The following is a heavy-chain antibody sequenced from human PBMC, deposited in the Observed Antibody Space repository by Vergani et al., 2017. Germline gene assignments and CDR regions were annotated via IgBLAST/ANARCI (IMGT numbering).Heavy chain of an antibody. CDR1: GFTFSSYA. CDR2: ISYDGSNK. CDR3: ARDRTNIVARNYGMDV. D-gene: IGHD5-12*01. V-gene: IGHV3-30-3*01. J-gene: IGHJ6*02. Sequence: QVQLVESGGGVVQPGRSLRLSCAASGFTFSSYAMHWVRQAPGKGLEWVAVISYDGSNKYYADSVKGRFTISRDNSKNTLYLQMNSLRAEDTALYYCARDRTNIVARNYGMDVWGQGP.